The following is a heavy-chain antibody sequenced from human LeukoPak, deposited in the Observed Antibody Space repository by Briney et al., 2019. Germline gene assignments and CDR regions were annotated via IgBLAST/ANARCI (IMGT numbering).Heavy chain of an antibody. CDR2: IYYSGNT. D-gene: IGHD3-22*01. Sequence: SETLSLTCTVSGGPISSSYWSWIRQPPGKGLEWIGFIYYSGNTNYNPSLKSRVIISVDTSKNQFSLKLSSVTAADTAVYYCATDLYYFDSSGPPYYFDYWGQGTLVTVSS. CDR1: GGPISSSY. J-gene: IGHJ4*02. CDR3: ATDLYYFDSSGPPYYFDY. V-gene: IGHV4-59*08.